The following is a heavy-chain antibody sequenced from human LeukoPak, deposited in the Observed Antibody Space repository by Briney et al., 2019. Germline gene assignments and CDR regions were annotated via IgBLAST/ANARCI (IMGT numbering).Heavy chain of an antibody. Sequence: GGSLRLSCAASGFTFSSYAMHWVRQAPGKGLEWVAVISYDGSNKYYADSVKGRFTISRDNSKNTLYLQMNSLRAEDTAVYYCAGGSYSYGLDYWGQGTLVTVSS. CDR1: GFTFSSYA. J-gene: IGHJ4*02. CDR3: AGGSYSYGLDY. D-gene: IGHD5-18*01. V-gene: IGHV3-30-3*01. CDR2: ISYDGSNK.